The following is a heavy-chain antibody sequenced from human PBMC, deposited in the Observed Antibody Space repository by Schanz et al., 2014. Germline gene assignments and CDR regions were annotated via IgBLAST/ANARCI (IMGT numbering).Heavy chain of an antibody. Sequence: EVQLVESGGGLVQPRGSLRLSCAASGFTFTNYAMTWVRQAPGKGLEWVSYISNSGTTIYYADSVKGRFTISRDNAKNSLYLQMNSLRVEDTAVYYCARDLISSGWYGGGQGTLVTVSS. J-gene: IGHJ4*02. V-gene: IGHV3-48*04. CDR2: ISNSGTTI. CDR3: ARDLISSGWYG. D-gene: IGHD6-19*01. CDR1: GFTFTNYA.